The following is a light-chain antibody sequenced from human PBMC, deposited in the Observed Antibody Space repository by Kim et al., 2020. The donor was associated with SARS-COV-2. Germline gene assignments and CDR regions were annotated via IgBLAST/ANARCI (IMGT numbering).Light chain of an antibody. CDR1: QSVTSNY. Sequence: LSPGERATFSCRASQSVTSNYLAWYQQKPGQTPRLLIYGASSRATGIPDRFSGSGSGTDFTLTISRLEPEDFAVYYCQQYGSSPRFGGGTKVDIK. CDR2: GAS. V-gene: IGKV3-20*01. J-gene: IGKJ4*01. CDR3: QQYGSSPR.